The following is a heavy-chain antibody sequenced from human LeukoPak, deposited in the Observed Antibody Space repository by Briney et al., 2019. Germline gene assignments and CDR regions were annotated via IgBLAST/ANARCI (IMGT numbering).Heavy chain of an antibody. D-gene: IGHD3-22*01. Sequence: SQTLSLTCTVSGGSISSGCYYWSWIRQHPGKGLEWIGYIYYSGSTYYNPSLKSRVTISVDTSKNQFSLKLSSVTAADTAVYYCARGSLTYYDSSGYYYRAFDIWGQGTMVTVSS. J-gene: IGHJ3*02. CDR2: IYYSGST. CDR3: ARGSLTYYDSSGYYYRAFDI. CDR1: GGSISSGCYY. V-gene: IGHV4-31*03.